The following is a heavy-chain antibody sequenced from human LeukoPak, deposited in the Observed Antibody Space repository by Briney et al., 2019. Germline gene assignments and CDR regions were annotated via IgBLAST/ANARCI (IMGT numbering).Heavy chain of an antibody. V-gene: IGHV3-74*01. Sequence: PGGSLRLSCAASGFTFSSNWMHWVRQPPGKGLVWVSRINGDGSRTSYAGSVKGRFTISRDNAKNTLYLQMNSLRAEDTAVYYCARDRGSTEFDYWGQGTLVTVSS. J-gene: IGHJ4*02. CDR2: INGDGSRT. CDR3: ARDRGSTEFDY. D-gene: IGHD1-26*01. CDR1: GFTFSSNW.